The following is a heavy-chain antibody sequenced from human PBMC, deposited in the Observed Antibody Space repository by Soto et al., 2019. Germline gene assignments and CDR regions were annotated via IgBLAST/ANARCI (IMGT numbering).Heavy chain of an antibody. CDR2: IKTDGSIT. V-gene: IGHV3-74*01. J-gene: IGHJ4*02. CDR1: GFTFSSYW. D-gene: IGHD5-18*01. Sequence: EVQLVESGGGLVQPGGSLRLSCAASGFTFSSYWLHWVRQAPGKGLVWVSRIKTDGSITDYADSVKGRFPISRDIAKDALYLQMNSLSAADTAVYYCAKREGNTYGLFHWGQGPLVTVSS. CDR3: AKREGNTYGLFH.